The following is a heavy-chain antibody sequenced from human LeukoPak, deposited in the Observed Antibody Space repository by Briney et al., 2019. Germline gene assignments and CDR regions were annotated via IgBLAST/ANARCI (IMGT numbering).Heavy chain of an antibody. CDR3: ARDPYCSGGSCTAGFDY. Sequence: PGRSLRLSCVASGFTFSSYAMHWVRQAPGKGLEWVAVISYDGSNKYYADSVKGRFTISRDNSKNTLYLQMNSLRAEDTAVYYCARDPYCSGGSCTAGFDYWGQGTLVTVSS. D-gene: IGHD2-15*01. V-gene: IGHV3-30*04. CDR1: GFTFSSYA. J-gene: IGHJ4*02. CDR2: ISYDGSNK.